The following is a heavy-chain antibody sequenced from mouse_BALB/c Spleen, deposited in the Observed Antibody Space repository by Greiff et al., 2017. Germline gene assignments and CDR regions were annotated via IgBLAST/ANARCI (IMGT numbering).Heavy chain of an antibody. J-gene: IGHJ1*01. V-gene: IGHV3-2*02. CDR1: GYSITSDYA. CDR2: ISYSGST. Sequence: EVKLQESGPGLVKPSQSLSLTCTVTGYSITSDYAWNWLRQFPGNKLEWMGYISYSGSTSYNPSLKSRISITRDTSKNQFFLQLNSVTTEDTATYYCASYHYYGSSWYFDVWGAGTTVTVSS. CDR3: ASYHYYGSSWYFDV. D-gene: IGHD1-1*01.